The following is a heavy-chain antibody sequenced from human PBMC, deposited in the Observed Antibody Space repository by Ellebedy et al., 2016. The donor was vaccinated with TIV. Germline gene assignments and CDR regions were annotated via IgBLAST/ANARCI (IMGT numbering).Heavy chain of an antibody. CDR2: MNCDTGNT. D-gene: IGHD1-1*01. CDR3: ARVRRMNWFDP. CDR1: GYTFSTFD. V-gene: IGHV1-8*02. Sequence: AASVKVSCKASGYTFSTFDIIWVRQATGQGLEWMGWMNCDTGNTGYAQKFRGRITMTRNISITTAYMELSSLSSEDTALYYCARVRRMNWFDPWGQGTLVTVSS. J-gene: IGHJ5*02.